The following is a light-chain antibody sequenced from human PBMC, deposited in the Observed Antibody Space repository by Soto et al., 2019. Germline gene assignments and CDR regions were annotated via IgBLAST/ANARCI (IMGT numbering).Light chain of an antibody. J-gene: IGLJ3*02. Sequence: QSVLTQPPSASGTPGQRVTISCSGSSSNIGSNTVNWYQQLPGTAPKLLFYSNNQRPSVVPDRFSGSKSGTSASLAISGLEYEDEDDYYCAAWDDSLTWVFGGGTKLTVL. CDR2: SNN. V-gene: IGLV1-44*01. CDR1: SSNIGSNT. CDR3: AAWDDSLTWV.